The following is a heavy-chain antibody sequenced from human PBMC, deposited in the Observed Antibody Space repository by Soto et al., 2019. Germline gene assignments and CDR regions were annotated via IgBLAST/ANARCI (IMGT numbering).Heavy chain of an antibody. CDR3: AKSGGNGWFADAFDV. V-gene: IGHV3-53*01. CDR2: IYSGGST. D-gene: IGHD6-19*01. CDR1: GFIVSSYY. Sequence: SLRLSCAGSGFIVSSYYMSWVRQAPGKGLKWISVIYSGGSTYYADSVKGRFTVSRDNSENTLYLQLNSLRAEDTAVYYCAKSGGNGWFADAFDVWGQGTMVTVSS. J-gene: IGHJ3*01.